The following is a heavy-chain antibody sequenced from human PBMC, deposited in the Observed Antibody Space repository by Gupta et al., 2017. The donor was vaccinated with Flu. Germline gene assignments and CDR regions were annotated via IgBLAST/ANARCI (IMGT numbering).Heavy chain of an antibody. V-gene: IGHV4-38-2*02. Sequence: QVQLQESGPRLVKHSEPLSLTCDVPGYFISHGYYWGWNRQPPRKGLESLGRTFRSGSTFHNRSRRSRLTIAVATSRNQVSLALTSVSAADAAVDDCAIDPAAGESGVVGWG. J-gene: IGHJ6*01. CDR3: AIDPAAGESGVVG. D-gene: IGHD6-13*01. CDR1: GYFISHGYY. CDR2: TFRSGST.